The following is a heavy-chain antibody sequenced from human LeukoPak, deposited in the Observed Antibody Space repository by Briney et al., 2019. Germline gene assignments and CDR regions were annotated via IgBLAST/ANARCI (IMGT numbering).Heavy chain of an antibody. CDR3: TTTEPNYDILTGYYSPEYYFDY. D-gene: IGHD3-9*01. Sequence: GGSLRPSCAASGFTFSNAWMSWVRQAPGKGLEWVGRIKSKTDGGTTDYAAPVKGRFTISRDDSKNTLYLQMNSLKTEDTAVYYCTTTEPNYDILTGYYSPEYYFDYWGQGTLVTVSS. CDR2: IKSKTDGGTT. J-gene: IGHJ4*02. V-gene: IGHV3-15*01. CDR1: GFTFSNAW.